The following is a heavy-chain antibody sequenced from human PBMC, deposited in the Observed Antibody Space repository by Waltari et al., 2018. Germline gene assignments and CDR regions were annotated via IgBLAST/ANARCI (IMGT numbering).Heavy chain of an antibody. V-gene: IGHV4-39*07. Sequence: QLQLQESGPGLVKPSETLSLTCTVSGGSISSSSYYWGWIRQPPGKGLEWIGSIYYSGSTYYNPSLKSRVTISVDTSKNQFSLKLSSVTAADTAVYYCAREEQLASRGAFDIWGQGTMVTVSS. J-gene: IGHJ3*02. CDR3: AREEQLASRGAFDI. D-gene: IGHD6-13*01. CDR1: GGSISSSSYY. CDR2: IYYSGST.